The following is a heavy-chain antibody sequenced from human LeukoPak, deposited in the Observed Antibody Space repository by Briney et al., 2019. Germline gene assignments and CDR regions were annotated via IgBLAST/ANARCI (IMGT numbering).Heavy chain of an antibody. CDR3: AKDRSDSSGYPLDY. CDR2: IWYDGSNK. V-gene: IGHV3-33*06. CDR1: RFTFSSYG. D-gene: IGHD3-22*01. J-gene: IGHJ4*02. Sequence: GGSLRLSCAASRFTFSSYGMHWVRQAPGKGLEWVAVIWYDGSNKYYADSVKGRFTISRDNSKNTLYLQMNSLRAEDTAVYYCAKDRSDSSGYPLDYWGQGTLVTVSS.